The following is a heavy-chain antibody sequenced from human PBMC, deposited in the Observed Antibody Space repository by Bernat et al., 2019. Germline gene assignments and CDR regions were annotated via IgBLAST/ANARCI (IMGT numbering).Heavy chain of an antibody. CDR3: ARDYTAMANGDY. Sequence: QVQFVQSGAEVKKPGASVKVSCKASGYTFTNYAMHWVRQAPGKGLEWVAVIWYDGSNKYYADSVKGRFTISRDNSKNTLYLQMNSLRAEDTAVYYCARDYTAMANGDYWGQGTLVTVSS. D-gene: IGHD5-18*01. CDR1: GYTFTNYA. V-gene: IGHV3-33*01. J-gene: IGHJ4*02. CDR2: IWYDGSNK.